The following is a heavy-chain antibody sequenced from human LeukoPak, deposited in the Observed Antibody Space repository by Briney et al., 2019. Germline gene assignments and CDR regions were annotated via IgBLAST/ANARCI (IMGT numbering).Heavy chain of an antibody. CDR3: ARGTMGGSSWSIYYFDY. CDR2: ISYDGSNK. J-gene: IGHJ4*02. V-gene: IGHV3-30-3*01. Sequence: GGSLRLSCAASGFTFSSYAMHLVRQAPGKGLEWVAVISYDGSNKYYADSVKGRFTISRDNSKNTLYLQMNSLRAEDTAVYYCARGTMGGSSWSIYYFDYWGQGTLVTVSS. D-gene: IGHD6-13*01. CDR1: GFTFSSYA.